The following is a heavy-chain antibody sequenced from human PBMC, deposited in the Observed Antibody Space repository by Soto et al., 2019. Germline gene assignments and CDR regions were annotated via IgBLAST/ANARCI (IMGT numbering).Heavy chain of an antibody. V-gene: IGHV1-18*01. D-gene: IGHD1-7*01. J-gene: IGHJ6*02. CDR1: GYTFTSYG. CDR3: ARDRLGTGTTFVGYCYGMDV. CDR2: ISAYNGNT. Sequence: ASVKVSCKASGYTFTSYGISWVRQAPGQGLEWMGWISAYNGNTNYAQKLQGRVTMTTDTSTSTAYMELRSLRSDDTAVYYCARDRLGTGTTFVGYCYGMDVWGQGTTVT.